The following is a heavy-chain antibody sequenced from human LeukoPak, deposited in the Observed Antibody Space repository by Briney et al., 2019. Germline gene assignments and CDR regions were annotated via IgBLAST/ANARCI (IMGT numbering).Heavy chain of an antibody. V-gene: IGHV3-21*01. Sequence: GRSLRLSCAASGFTLSSSAMSWVRQAPGKGREWGSSISSSSSYIYYADSVKGRFTISSDNTNNSLYMQMNSLSAEDTAVYYCARVERGYSYTYYYYYYMDVWGKGTTVTVSS. J-gene: IGHJ6*03. CDR3: ARVERGYSYTYYYYYYMDV. CDR2: ISSSSSYI. CDR1: GFTLSSSA. D-gene: IGHD5-18*01.